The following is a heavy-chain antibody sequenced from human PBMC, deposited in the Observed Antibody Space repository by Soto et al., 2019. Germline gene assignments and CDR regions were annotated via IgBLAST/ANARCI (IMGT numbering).Heavy chain of an antibody. V-gene: IGHV4-59*01. CDR3: AREGVAAPYYYYGMDV. CDR1: GDSIRSYY. J-gene: IGHJ6*02. Sequence: SETLSLTXTVSGDSIRSYYWSWIRQPPGKGLEWIGYISYTGSTHYNPSLKSRVTISADTSKNQFSLKLSSVTTADTALYYCAREGVAAPYYYYGMDVWGQGSTVTVS. D-gene: IGHD2-15*01. CDR2: ISYTGST.